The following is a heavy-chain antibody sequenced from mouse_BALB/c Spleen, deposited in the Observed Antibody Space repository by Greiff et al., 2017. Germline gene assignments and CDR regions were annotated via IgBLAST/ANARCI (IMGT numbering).Heavy chain of an antibody. CDR2: IDPANGNT. CDR1: GFNIKDTY. Sequence: VQLQQSGAELVKPGASVKLSCTASGFNIKDTYMNWVKQRPEQGLEWIGRIDPANGNTKYDPKFQGKATITADTSSNTAYLQLSSLTSEDTAVYYCASFPDYWGQGTTLTVSS. J-gene: IGHJ2*01. V-gene: IGHV14-3*02. CDR3: ASFPDY.